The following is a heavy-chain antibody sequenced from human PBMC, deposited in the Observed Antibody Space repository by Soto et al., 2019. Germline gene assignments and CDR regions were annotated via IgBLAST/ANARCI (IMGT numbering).Heavy chain of an antibody. CDR2: MYNTGST. CDR3: ARDLWGYCGTDCYPLDV. V-gene: IGHV4-59*01. D-gene: IGHD2-21*02. J-gene: IGHJ6*02. CDR1: GGSISGYY. Sequence: QVQLQESGPGLVKPSETLSVTCTVSGGSISGYYWSWIRQPRGKGLEWIGYMYNTGSTVYNPSFKSRVTISVDTSKNQFSLKLNSVTAADTAVYYCARDLWGYCGTDCYPLDVWGQGTTVTVSS.